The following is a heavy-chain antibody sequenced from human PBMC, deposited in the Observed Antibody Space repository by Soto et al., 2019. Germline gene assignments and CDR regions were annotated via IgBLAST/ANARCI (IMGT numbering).Heavy chain of an antibody. J-gene: IGHJ4*02. CDR1: GYNFNTYW. CDR2: IYPGDSDT. CDR3: ATSTVSYVDIVSSTTRGYFDH. V-gene: IGHV5-51*01. D-gene: IGHD5-12*01. Sequence: GESLKISCEGSGYNFNTYWIGWVRQMPGKGLEWMAIIYPGDSDTRYSPSFEGQVTLSVDRSISTAYLQWSSLKASDTAIYYCATSTVSYVDIVSSTTRGYFDHWGQGTLVTVSS.